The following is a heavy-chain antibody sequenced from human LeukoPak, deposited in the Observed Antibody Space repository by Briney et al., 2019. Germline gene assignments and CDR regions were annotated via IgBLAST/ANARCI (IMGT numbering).Heavy chain of an antibody. Sequence: GGSLRLSCAASGFTLSNSAMSWVRQAPGKGLEWVSGFSSPGKTYYADSVKGRFTISRDTSKSTLYLQMNSLRAEDTAVYYCANMPYYYDSSGYSPAGYWGQGTLVTVSS. CDR3: ANMPYYYDSSGYSPAGY. J-gene: IGHJ4*02. CDR1: GFTLSNSA. CDR2: FSSPGKT. D-gene: IGHD3-22*01. V-gene: IGHV3-23*01.